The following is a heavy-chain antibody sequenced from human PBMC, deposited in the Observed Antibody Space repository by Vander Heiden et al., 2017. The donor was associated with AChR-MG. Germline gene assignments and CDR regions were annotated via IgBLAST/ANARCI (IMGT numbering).Heavy chain of an antibody. CDR3: ARRSDSSGYWAYYYYYGMDV. V-gene: IGHV4-39*01. J-gene: IGHJ6*02. CDR2: IYYSGST. Sequence: SSYCWGWIRQPPGKGLEWIGSIYYSGSTYYNPSLKSRVTIAVDTSKNQFSLKLSSVTAADTAVYYCARRSDSSGYWAYYYYYGMDVWGQGTTVTVSS. D-gene: IGHD3-22*01. CDR1: SSYC.